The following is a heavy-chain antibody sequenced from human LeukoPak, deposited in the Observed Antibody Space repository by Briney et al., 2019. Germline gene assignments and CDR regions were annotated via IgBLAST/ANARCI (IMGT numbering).Heavy chain of an antibody. CDR2: IYYSGST. CDR3: ARDVSSSSTVYYYYYMDV. CDR1: CGSISSSSYY. J-gene: IGHJ6*03. Sequence: PSDTLSLTRTVSCGSISSSSYYCGGIRQPPGKGLGWIGIIYYSGSTYYSPSLKSRVTISFDTSKNHLSLKLSSVTPADTSIYYCARDVSSSSTVYYYYYMDVWGKGTTVTVSS. D-gene: IGHD6-6*01. V-gene: IGHV4-39*07.